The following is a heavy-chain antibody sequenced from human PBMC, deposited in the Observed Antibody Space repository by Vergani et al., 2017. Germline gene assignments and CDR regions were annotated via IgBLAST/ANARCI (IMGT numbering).Heavy chain of an antibody. V-gene: IGHV3-33*01. Sequence: QVQLVESGGGVVQPGRSLRLSCAASGFTFNQYGMHWVRQAPGKGLEWVAVTWYDGGNKHFADSVAGRFAISRDDSKNTVYLEMTNLRAEDTALYYCVRDRYEGTSPYNGRLLGHWGQGTRVTVSS. CDR1: GFTFNQYG. CDR3: VRDRYEGTSPYNGRLLGH. D-gene: IGHD1-1*01. CDR2: TWYDGGNK. J-gene: IGHJ4*02.